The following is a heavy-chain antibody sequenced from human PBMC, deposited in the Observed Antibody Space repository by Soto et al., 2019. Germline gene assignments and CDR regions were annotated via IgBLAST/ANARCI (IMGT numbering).Heavy chain of an antibody. J-gene: IGHJ4*02. Sequence: GGSLRLSCAASGFTFSSYAMSWVRQAPGKGLEWVSAISGSGGSTYYADSVKGRFTISRDNSKNTLYLQMNSLRAEDTAVYYCAKDQVTMVRGVINYSDYWGQGTLVTVSS. CDR2: ISGSGGST. V-gene: IGHV3-23*01. CDR3: AKDQVTMVRGVINYSDY. CDR1: GFTFSSYA. D-gene: IGHD3-10*01.